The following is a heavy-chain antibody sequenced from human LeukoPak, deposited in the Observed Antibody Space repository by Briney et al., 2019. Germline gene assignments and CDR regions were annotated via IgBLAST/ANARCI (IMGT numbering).Heavy chain of an antibody. CDR1: GGTFSSYA. D-gene: IGHD3-22*01. CDR2: IIPIFGTA. V-gene: IGHV1-69*06. Sequence: SVKVSCKASGGTFSSYAISWVRQAPGQGLEWMGGIIPIFGTANYAQKFQGRVTITADKSTSTAYMELSSLRSEDTAVYYCARGLHSSGYYYALLRYYYYYMDVWGKGTTVTISS. CDR3: ARGLHSSGYYYALLRYYYYYMDV. J-gene: IGHJ6*03.